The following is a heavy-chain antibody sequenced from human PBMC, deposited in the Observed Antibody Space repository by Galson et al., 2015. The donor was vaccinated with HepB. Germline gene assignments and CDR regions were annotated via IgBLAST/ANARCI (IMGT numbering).Heavy chain of an antibody. CDR3: AKDFIADCQRSGISPYYGMDV. J-gene: IGHJ6*02. D-gene: IGHD3-3*02. Sequence: SLRLSCAASGFIFDDYTMHWVRQTPGKGLEWVSSISWNSGSADYADSVKGRFTISRDNAKQSLFLQMNSLRTKDTALYYCAKDFIADCQRSGISPYYGMDVWGQGTTVTVSS. CDR2: ISWNSGSA. V-gene: IGHV3-9*01. CDR1: GFIFDDYT.